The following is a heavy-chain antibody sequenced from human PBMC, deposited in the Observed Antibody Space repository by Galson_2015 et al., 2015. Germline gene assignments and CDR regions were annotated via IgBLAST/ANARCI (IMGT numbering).Heavy chain of an antibody. Sequence: CAISGDSVSSHSAAWNWIRQSPSRGLEWLGRTYYRSKWYNDYAVSVKSRITINPDTSKNQFSLQLNSVTPEDTAVYYCASGASMGIAAAGNWINYYYYGMDVWGQGTTVTVSS. J-gene: IGHJ6*02. V-gene: IGHV6-1*01. CDR3: ASGASMGIAAAGNWINYYYYGMDV. D-gene: IGHD6-13*01. CDR2: TYYRSKWYN. CDR1: GDSVSSHSAA.